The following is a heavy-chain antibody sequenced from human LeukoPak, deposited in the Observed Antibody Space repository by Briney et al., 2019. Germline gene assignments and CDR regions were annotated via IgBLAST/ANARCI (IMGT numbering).Heavy chain of an antibody. CDR1: GFTFSSYG. V-gene: IGHV3-30*02. Sequence: QTGGSLRLSCAASGFTFSSYGMHWVRQAPGKGLEWVTYIRYDGVNAYYADSVKGRFTVSRDLSKHTLYLQMNSLRAEDTAVYYCAKDRGVFGVAYSLDYWGQGTLVTVSS. J-gene: IGHJ4*02. CDR3: AKDRGVFGVAYSLDY. CDR2: IRYDGVNA. D-gene: IGHD3-3*01.